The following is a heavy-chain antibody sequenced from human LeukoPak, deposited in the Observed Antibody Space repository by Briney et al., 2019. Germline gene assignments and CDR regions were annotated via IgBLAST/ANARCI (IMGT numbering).Heavy chain of an antibody. V-gene: IGHV7-4-1*02. D-gene: IGHD3-22*01. CDR3: ARDTDITMIVVVMDY. CDR1: GYTFTSYA. CDR2: INTNTGNP. J-gene: IGHJ4*02. Sequence: GASVKVSCKASGYTFTSYAMNWERQAPGQGLEWMGWINTNTGNPTYAQGFTGRFVFSLDTSVSTAYLQISSLKAEDTAVYYCARDTDITMIVVVMDYWGQGTLVTVSS.